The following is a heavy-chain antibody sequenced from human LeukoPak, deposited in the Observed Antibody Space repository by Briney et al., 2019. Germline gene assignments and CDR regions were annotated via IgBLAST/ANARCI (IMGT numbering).Heavy chain of an antibody. CDR2: ISSSSSTI. D-gene: IGHD2-2*02. CDR3: ARGIYCSSTSCYRGDFDY. V-gene: IGHV3-48*01. Sequence: GGSLRLSCGSSGFTFSSYSMNWVRQAPGKGLEGVSYISSSSSTIYYADSVKRRFTISGDNAKNSLYLQMNSLRAEDTAEYYGARGIYCSSTSCYRGDFDYWGQGTLVTVSS. J-gene: IGHJ4*02. CDR1: GFTFSSYS.